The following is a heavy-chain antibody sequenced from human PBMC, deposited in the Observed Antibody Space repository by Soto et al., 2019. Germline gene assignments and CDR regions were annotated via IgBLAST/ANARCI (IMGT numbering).Heavy chain of an antibody. V-gene: IGHV3-23*01. CDR3: AKDPQSSGWSYNWYDP. J-gene: IGHJ5*02. D-gene: IGHD6-19*01. Sequence: EVQLLESGGGLVQPGGSLRLSCEASGFTFSSYAMSWVRQAPGTGLEWVSTISDSGGGTYYADSVKGRFTVSRDNSRNTLYLQMNSLIVEDTAVYYCAKDPQSSGWSYNWYDPWGQGTLVTVSS. CDR1: GFTFSSYA. CDR2: ISDSGGGT.